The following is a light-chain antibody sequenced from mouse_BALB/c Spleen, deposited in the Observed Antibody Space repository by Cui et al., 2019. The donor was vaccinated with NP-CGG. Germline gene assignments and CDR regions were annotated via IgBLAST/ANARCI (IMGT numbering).Light chain of an antibody. CDR2: GTK. J-gene: IGLJ1*01. CDR3: ALWYSNHWV. V-gene: IGLV1*01. Sequence: QAVVTQESTPTTSPGETVKLTCRSSTGAVTTSNYANWVQEKPNHLFTGLIGGTKNRVSGVPARFSGSLIGDKAALTITGAQTEDEAIYFCALWYSNHWVFGGGTKLTVL. CDR1: TGAVTTSNY.